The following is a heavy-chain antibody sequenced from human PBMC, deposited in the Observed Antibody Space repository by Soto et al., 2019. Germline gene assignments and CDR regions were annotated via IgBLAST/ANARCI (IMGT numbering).Heavy chain of an antibody. Sequence: QVQLQESGPRLVNPSGTLSLTCAVSGASISSTNWWTWVRQPPGKGLEWIGEIYHTGSTKYNPALQRRVTISLDKSNNHFTLNRRSVTAAETTVYYCATLLPRIVVVVLHIPTWGQRTLVTVSS. CDR1: GASISSTNW. CDR2: IYHTGST. V-gene: IGHV4-4*02. CDR3: ATLLPRIVVVVLHIPT. J-gene: IGHJ4*02. D-gene: IGHD2-15*01.